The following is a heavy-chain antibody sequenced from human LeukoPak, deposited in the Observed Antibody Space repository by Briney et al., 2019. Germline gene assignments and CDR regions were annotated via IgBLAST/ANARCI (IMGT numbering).Heavy chain of an antibody. CDR3: ARRAGYSSSPFDY. V-gene: IGHV1-2*02. CDR1: GYTFTGYY. D-gene: IGHD6-6*01. J-gene: IGHJ4*02. Sequence: ASVKVSCKASGYTFTGYYLHWVRQAPGQGLEWMGWINPDSGGTAYAQKFQGRVTMTRDTSINTAYMELSRLTSDDTAVYYCARRAGYSSSPFDYWGQGTLVTVSS. CDR2: INPDSGGT.